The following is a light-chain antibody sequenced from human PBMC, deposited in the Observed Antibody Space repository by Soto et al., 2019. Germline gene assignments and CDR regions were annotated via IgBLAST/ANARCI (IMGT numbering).Light chain of an antibody. CDR1: LSPVYSDGNTH. J-gene: IGKJ2*01. Sequence: DVVMTQSPLSLTVTLGQPASISSRSSLSPVYSDGNTHLNWFQQRPRQSPRLLICQVCNRDSGAPGRFSGSGAGNDFTLNISTVDAEDIGVYYCQQSTHWPYTFGGGTKLEIK. CDR3: QQSTHWPYT. CDR2: QVC. V-gene: IGKV2-30*01.